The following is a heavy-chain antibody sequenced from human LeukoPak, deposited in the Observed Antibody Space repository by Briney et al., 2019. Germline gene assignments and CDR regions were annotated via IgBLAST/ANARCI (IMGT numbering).Heavy chain of an antibody. CDR2: ISAYNGNT. D-gene: IGHD6-13*01. V-gene: IGHV1-18*01. CDR1: GYTFTSYG. Sequence: GASVKVSCKASGYTFTSYGISWVRQAPGQGLEWMGWISAYNGNTNYAQKLQGRVTMTTDTSTSTAYMELRSLRSDDTAVYYCARSRIKLAAAGPWEYWGQGTLVTVSS. CDR3: ARSRIKLAAAGPWEY. J-gene: IGHJ4*02.